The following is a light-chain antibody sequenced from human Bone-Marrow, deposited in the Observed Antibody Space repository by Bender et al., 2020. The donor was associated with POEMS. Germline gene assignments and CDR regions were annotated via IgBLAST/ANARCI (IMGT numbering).Light chain of an antibody. V-gene: IGLV1-44*01. CDR2: SSH. J-gene: IGLJ3*02. Sequence: QSVLTQPPSASGTPGQRVTISCSGGSSNIGAHAVNWYQHLPGTAPKLLIYSSHRRPSEVPDRFSGSRSGTSAYLAISGLQSGDESDYYCAVWDDSLNGWVFGGGTKLTVL. CDR3: AVWDDSLNGWV. CDR1: SSNIGAHA.